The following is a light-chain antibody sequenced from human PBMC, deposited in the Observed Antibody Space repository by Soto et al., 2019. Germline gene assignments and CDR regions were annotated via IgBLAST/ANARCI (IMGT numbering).Light chain of an antibody. CDR2: DVN. J-gene: IGLJ1*01. Sequence: QSALTQPASVSGSPGQSIAISCTGTSSEVGGYKSVSWYQQDPGKAPKLLIYDVNNRPSGISDRFSGSKSGNTASLTISGLQAEDEADYYCSSYTSSYSYVFGTGTKVTVL. CDR3: SSYTSSYSYV. CDR1: SSEVGGYKS. V-gene: IGLV2-14*01.